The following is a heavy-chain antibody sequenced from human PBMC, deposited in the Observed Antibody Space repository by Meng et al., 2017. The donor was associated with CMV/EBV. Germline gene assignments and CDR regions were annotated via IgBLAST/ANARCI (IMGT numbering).Heavy chain of an antibody. Sequence: SVKVSCKASGFTFTSSAVQWVRQARGQRLEWIGGIVVGSGNTNYAQKFQERVTITRDMSTSTAYMELSSLRSEDTAVYYCAADIVVVPAATSGDYWGQGTLVTVSS. CDR3: AADIVVVPAATSGDY. CDR1: GFTFTSSA. D-gene: IGHD2-2*01. CDR2: IVVGSGNT. V-gene: IGHV1-58*01. J-gene: IGHJ4*02.